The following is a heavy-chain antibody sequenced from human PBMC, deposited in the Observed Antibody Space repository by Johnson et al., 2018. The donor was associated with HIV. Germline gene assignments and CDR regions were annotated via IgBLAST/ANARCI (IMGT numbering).Heavy chain of an antibody. V-gene: IGHV3-30-3*01. D-gene: IGHD3-22*01. CDR3: ARDKSTMIVVVPNDAFDI. Sequence: QVHLVESGGGVVQPGRSLRLSCAASGFTFSSYGMHWVRQAPGKGLEWVAVISNGGSNKDYADAVKGRFRSSRDNSKNTLYLQMDSLRPKDTAVYYCARDKSTMIVVVPNDAFDIWGQGTMVTVSS. CDR2: ISNGGSNK. J-gene: IGHJ3*02. CDR1: GFTFSSYG.